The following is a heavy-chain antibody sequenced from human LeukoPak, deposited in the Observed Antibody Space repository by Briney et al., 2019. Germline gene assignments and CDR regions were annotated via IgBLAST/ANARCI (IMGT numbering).Heavy chain of an antibody. CDR3: ARDRRGGYHFDY. J-gene: IGHJ4*02. V-gene: IGHV4-30-2*01. Sequence: SETLSLTCTVSGGSISSGGYYWSWIRQPPGKGLEWIGYIYHSGSTYYNPSLKSRVTISVDRSKNQFSLKLSSVTAADTAVYYCARDRRGGYHFDYWGQGTLVTVSS. D-gene: IGHD3-22*01. CDR1: GGSISSGGYY. CDR2: IYHSGST.